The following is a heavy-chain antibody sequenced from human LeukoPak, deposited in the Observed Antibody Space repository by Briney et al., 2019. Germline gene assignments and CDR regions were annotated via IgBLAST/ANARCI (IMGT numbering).Heavy chain of an antibody. CDR2: IYHSGST. CDR3: ARPYLPATRFDY. D-gene: IGHD5-24*01. J-gene: IGHJ4*02. V-gene: IGHV4-38-2*01. CDR1: GYSISSGYY. Sequence: SETLSLTCSVSGYSISSGYYWGWIRQPPGKGLEWIANIYHSGSTFYNPSLKSRVTISVDTSKTQSSLKLSSVTAADTAVYYCARPYLPATRFDYWGQGTLVTVSS.